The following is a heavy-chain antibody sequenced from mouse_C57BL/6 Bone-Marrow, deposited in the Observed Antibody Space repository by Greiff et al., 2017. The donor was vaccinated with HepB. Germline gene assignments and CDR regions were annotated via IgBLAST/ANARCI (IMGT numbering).Heavy chain of an antibody. D-gene: IGHD2-4*01. V-gene: IGHV5-6*01. J-gene: IGHJ3*01. Sequence: EVKVVESGGDLVKPGGSLKLSCAASGFTFSSYGMSWVRQTPDKRLEWVATISSGGSYTYYPDSVKGRFTISRDNAKNTLYLQMSSLKSEDTAMYYCARHPYDYDWFAYWGQGTLVTVSA. CDR3: ARHPYDYDWFAY. CDR1: GFTFSSYG. CDR2: ISSGGSYT.